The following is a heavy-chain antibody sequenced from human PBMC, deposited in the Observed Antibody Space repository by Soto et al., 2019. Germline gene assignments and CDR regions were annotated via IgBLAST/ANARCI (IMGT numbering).Heavy chain of an antibody. CDR3: TRDMEIGHRGYAQSNV. CDR2: VYFSGST. Sequence: PSETLSLTCTISGGSISSYYWSWIRQTPGKGLEWIGYVYFSGSTNYNPSLKSRVLISIDTSRNQFSLKLNSVTAADTAVYYCTRDMEIGHRGYAQSNVWGQGKTVT. D-gene: IGHD5-12*01. V-gene: IGHV4-59*01. J-gene: IGHJ6*02. CDR1: GGSISSYY.